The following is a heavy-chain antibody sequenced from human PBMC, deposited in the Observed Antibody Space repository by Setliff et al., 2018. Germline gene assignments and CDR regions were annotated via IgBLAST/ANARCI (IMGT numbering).Heavy chain of an antibody. D-gene: IGHD1-7*01. V-gene: IGHV3-30*02. J-gene: IGHJ4*02. CDR2: IKYDDSQR. Sequence: PGGSLRLSCAASGFVFNVYGLHWVRLAPGKGLEWLAFIKYDDSQRYYADSVRGRFTISRDDSKNTLYLQMSSLRPDDAAMYYCARDQFRNSGGLYCWGQGTLVTVSS. CDR1: GFVFNVYG. CDR3: ARDQFRNSGGLYC.